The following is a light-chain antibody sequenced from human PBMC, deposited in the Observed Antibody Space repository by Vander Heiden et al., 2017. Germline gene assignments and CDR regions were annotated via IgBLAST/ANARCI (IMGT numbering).Light chain of an antibody. Sequence: DLQMTQPPSSLSASVGHRVPLTCWASQGIGSWLAWFQVKPGKAPKLLIYSASSLQSGVPSRVSGSGSGTDFTLTISSLQPEDFATYYCRQASSFPLTFGGGTKVEIK. CDR1: QGIGSW. CDR2: SAS. J-gene: IGKJ4*01. V-gene: IGKV1-12*01. CDR3: RQASSFPLT.